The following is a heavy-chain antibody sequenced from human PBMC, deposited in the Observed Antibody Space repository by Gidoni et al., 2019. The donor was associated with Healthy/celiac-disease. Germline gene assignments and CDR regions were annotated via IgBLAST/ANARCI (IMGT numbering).Heavy chain of an antibody. Sequence: EVQRVESGGGLVKTGGSLRLSWAASGFTFSSNSMNWVRQAPGKGLEWVSSISSSSSYIYYADSVKGRFTISRDNAKNSLYLQMNSLRAEDTAVYYCARVRGAAAVNGMDVWGQGTTVTVSS. V-gene: IGHV3-21*01. CDR2: ISSSSSYI. J-gene: IGHJ6*02. CDR3: ARVRGAAAVNGMDV. D-gene: IGHD6-13*01. CDR1: GFTFSSNS.